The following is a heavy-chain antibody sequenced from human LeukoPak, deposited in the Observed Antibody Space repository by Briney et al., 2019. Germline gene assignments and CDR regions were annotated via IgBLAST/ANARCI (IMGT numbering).Heavy chain of an antibody. J-gene: IGHJ5*02. CDR2: IIPIFGTA. CDR3: ALRSMLWFGESGVWFDP. Sequence: SVKVSCKASGGTFSSYATSWVRQAPGQGLEWMGRIIPIFGTANYAQKFQGRVTITADKSTSTAYMELSSLRSEDTAVYYCALRSMLWFGESGVWFDPWGQGTLVTVSS. D-gene: IGHD3-10*01. CDR1: GGTFSSYA. V-gene: IGHV1-69*06.